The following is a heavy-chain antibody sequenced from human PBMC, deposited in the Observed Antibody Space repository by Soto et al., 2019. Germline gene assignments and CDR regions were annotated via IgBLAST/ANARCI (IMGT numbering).Heavy chain of an antibody. V-gene: IGHV2-5*01. CDR1: GFSHSTSGVG. CDR3: AHRYIRVPPDY. CDR2: IYWNDDK. D-gene: IGHD3-10*01. J-gene: IGHJ4*02. Sequence: QITLKESGPTLVKPPQTLTLTCTFSGFSHSTSGVGVAWILQPPGKALEWLALIYWNDDKRYSPSLKSRLTITKDTSKNQKVLKMTNMDPMDTATYYSAHRYIRVPPDYWGQGTLVPVAS.